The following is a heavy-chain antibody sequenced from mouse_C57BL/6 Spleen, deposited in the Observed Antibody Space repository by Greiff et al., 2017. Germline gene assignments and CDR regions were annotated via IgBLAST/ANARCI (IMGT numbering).Heavy chain of an antibody. D-gene: IGHD2-2*01. CDR1: GYPFTSYW. J-gene: IGHJ4*01. CDR3: AESYGYDEGYAMDY. V-gene: IGHV1-64*01. CDR2: IHPNSGST. Sequence: QVQLQQPGAELVKPGASVKLSCKASGYPFTSYWMHWVKQRPGQGLEWIGMIHPNSGSTNYNEKFKSKATLTVDKSSRTAYMQLSSLTSEDSAVYYCAESYGYDEGYAMDYWGQGTSVTVSS.